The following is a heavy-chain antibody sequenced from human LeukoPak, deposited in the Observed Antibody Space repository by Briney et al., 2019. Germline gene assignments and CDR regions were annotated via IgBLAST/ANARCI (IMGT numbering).Heavy chain of an antibody. CDR1: GFTFSSYS. J-gene: IGHJ3*02. CDR2: ISSSSTI. D-gene: IGHD6-19*01. V-gene: IGHV3-48*04. CDR3: ARVTVAGTYAFDI. Sequence: GGSLRLSCAASGFTFSSYSMNWVRQAPGKGLEWVSYISSSSTIYYADSVKGRFTISRDNAKNSLYLQMNSLRAEDTAVYYCARVTVAGTYAFDIWGQGTMVTVSS.